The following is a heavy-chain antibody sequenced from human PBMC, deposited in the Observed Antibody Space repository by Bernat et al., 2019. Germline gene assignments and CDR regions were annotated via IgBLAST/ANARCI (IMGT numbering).Heavy chain of an antibody. CDR2: IIPILGIA. V-gene: IGHV1-69*04. D-gene: IGHD1-26*01. Sequence: QVQLVQSGAEVKKPGSSVKVSCKASGGTFSSYASSWVRQAPGQGLEWMGRIIPILGIANYAQKFQGRVTITADTSTSTAYLELSSVSYEDTAVYYCARVVVGATSGDDAFAIWGQGTMVTVSS. J-gene: IGHJ3*02. CDR3: ARVVVGATSGDDAFAI. CDR1: GGTFSSYA.